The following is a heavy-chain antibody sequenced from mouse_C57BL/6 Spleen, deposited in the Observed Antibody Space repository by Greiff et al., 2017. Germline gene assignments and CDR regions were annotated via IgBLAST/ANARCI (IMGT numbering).Heavy chain of an antibody. V-gene: IGHV1-81*01. CDR2: IYPRSGNT. J-gene: IGHJ2*01. CDR1: GYTFTSYG. D-gene: IGHD2-5*01. Sequence: QVQLQQSGAELARPGASVKLSCKASGYTFTSYGISWVKQRTGQGLEWIGEIYPRSGNTYYNEKFKGKATLTADKSSSTAYMELRSLTSEDSAVYFCARWDYSNYPFDYWGQGTTLTVSS. CDR3: ARWDYSNYPFDY.